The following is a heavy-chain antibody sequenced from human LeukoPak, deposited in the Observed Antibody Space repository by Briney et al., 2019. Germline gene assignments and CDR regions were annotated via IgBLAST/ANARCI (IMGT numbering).Heavy chain of an antibody. V-gene: IGHV1-2*02. CDR1: GYTFIGYY. CDR2: INPNSGGT. CDR3: ARKPNKDSLTGYYVYAFDI. Sequence: ASVKVSCKASGYTFIGYYMHWVRQAPGQGLEWMGWINPNSGGTNYAQKFQGRVTMTRDTSISTAYMELSRLRSDDTAVYYCARKPNKDSLTGYYVYAFDIWGQGTMVTVSS. J-gene: IGHJ3*02. D-gene: IGHD3-9*01.